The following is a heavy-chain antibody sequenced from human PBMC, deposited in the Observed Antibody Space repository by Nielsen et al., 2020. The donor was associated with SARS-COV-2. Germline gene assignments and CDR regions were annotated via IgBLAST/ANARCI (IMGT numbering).Heavy chain of an antibody. Sequence: ASVKVSCKASGYTFTSYYMHWVRQAPGQGLEWMGIINPSGGSTSYAQKFQGRVTMTRDTSTSTVYMELSSLRSEDTAVYYCARALGYGYGVPYYYYGMDVWGQGTTVTVSS. CDR1: GYTFTSYY. D-gene: IGHD5-18*01. CDR3: ARALGYGYGVPYYYYGMDV. CDR2: INPSGGST. J-gene: IGHJ6*02. V-gene: IGHV1-46*01.